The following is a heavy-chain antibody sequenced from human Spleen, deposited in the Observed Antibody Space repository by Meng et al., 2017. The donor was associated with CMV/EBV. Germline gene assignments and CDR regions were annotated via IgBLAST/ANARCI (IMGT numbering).Heavy chain of an antibody. D-gene: IGHD6-13*01. J-gene: IGHJ3*02. CDR2: INSDGSST. CDR3: ARGDSSTSPDALDI. Sequence: GESLKISCAASGFTFSSYWMHWVRQAPGKGLVWVSRINSDGSSTSYADSVKGRFTISRDNAKNTLYLQMNSLRAEDTAVYYCARGDSSTSPDALDIWGQGTMVTVSS. CDR1: GFTFSSYW. V-gene: IGHV3-74*01.